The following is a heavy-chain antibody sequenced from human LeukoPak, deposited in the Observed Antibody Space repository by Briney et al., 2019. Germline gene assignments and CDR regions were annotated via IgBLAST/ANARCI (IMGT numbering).Heavy chain of an antibody. CDR2: ISSSSSYI. Sequence: GGSLRLSCAASGFTFSSYSMNWVRQAPGKGLEWVSSISSSSSYIYYADSVKGRFTISRDNAKNSLYLQMNSLRAEDTAVYYCARSVTEYSYGYGYNWFDPWGQGTLVTVSS. CDR3: ARSVTEYSYGYGYNWFDP. D-gene: IGHD5-18*01. V-gene: IGHV3-21*01. J-gene: IGHJ5*01. CDR1: GFTFSSYS.